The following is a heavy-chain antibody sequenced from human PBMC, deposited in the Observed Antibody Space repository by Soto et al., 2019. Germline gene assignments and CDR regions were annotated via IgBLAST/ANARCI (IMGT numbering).Heavy chain of an antibody. Sequence: GGSLRLSCAASGFTFSNYSMNWVRQAPGKGLEWVSFISSSYGYICYADSVKGRFTISRDNAKNSLYLQMNSLRAEDTAVYYCARDLTGLFRGYYYYYMDAWGKGTTVTVSS. V-gene: IGHV3-21*01. J-gene: IGHJ6*03. CDR2: ISSSYGYI. CDR3: ARDLTGLFRGYYYYYMDA. D-gene: IGHD3-10*01. CDR1: GFTFSNYS.